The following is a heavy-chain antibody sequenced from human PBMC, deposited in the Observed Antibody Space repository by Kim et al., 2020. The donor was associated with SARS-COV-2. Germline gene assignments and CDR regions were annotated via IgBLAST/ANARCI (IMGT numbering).Heavy chain of an antibody. J-gene: IGHJ3*02. CDR1: GYSFTSYW. CDR2: IDPSDSYT. D-gene: IGHD3-10*01. CDR3: AAERITMVRGVISHDAFDI. Sequence: GESLKISCKGSGYSFTSYWISWVRQMPGKGLEWMGRIDPSDSYTNYSPSFQGHVTISADKSISTAYLQWSSLKASDTAMYYCAAERITMVRGVISHDAFDIWGQGTMVTVSS. V-gene: IGHV5-10-1*01.